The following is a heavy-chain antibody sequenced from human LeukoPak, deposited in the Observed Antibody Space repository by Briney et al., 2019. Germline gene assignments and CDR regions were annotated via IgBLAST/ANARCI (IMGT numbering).Heavy chain of an antibody. CDR3: ARSRSGYSYDHAAFEI. CDR1: GGSISSYY. J-gene: IGHJ3*02. D-gene: IGHD5-18*01. CDR2: IDYRGST. Sequence: SETLSLTCTISGGSISSYYWSWIRQPPGKGLEWIAYIDYRGSTTYNPSLRSRVTISVDTSRNQFSLKLYSVTAADTAVYYCARSRSGYSYDHAAFEIWGQGTMVTVSS. V-gene: IGHV4-59*01.